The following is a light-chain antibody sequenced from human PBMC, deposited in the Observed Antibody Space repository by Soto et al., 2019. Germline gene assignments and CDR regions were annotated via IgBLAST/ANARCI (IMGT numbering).Light chain of an antibody. CDR2: GAS. CDR3: QQYGSSPPT. Sequence: EIVLTQSPGTLSLSPGERATLSCRASQSVSSTYLAWYQQKPGQAPSLLMYGASRRATGIPERFSGSGSGTDFTLTISRLEPEDFAVYYCQQYGSSPPTFGQGTRLEIK. CDR1: QSVSSTY. J-gene: IGKJ1*01. V-gene: IGKV3-20*01.